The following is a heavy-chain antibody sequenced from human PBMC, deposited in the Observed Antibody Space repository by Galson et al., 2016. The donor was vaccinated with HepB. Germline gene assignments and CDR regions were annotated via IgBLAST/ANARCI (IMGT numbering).Heavy chain of an antibody. J-gene: IGHJ6*02. CDR2: IWYDGSNK. D-gene: IGHD2-15*01. Sequence: SLRLSCAASGFTFNKYPMFWVRQAPGKGLEWVAVIWYDGSNKHYADSVKGRFTISRDNSKNTLYLQMNSLTAEDTAVYYCARFGGSLGMDVWGQGTTVTVSS. V-gene: IGHV3-33*07. CDR3: ARFGGSLGMDV. CDR1: GFTFNKYP.